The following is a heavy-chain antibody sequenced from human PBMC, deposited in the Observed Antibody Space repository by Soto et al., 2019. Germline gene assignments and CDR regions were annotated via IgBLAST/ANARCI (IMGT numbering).Heavy chain of an antibody. CDR1: GFTFSTYA. D-gene: IGHD2-2*01. Sequence: GGSLRLSCTASGFTFSTYAMSWVRQAPEKGLEWVSTISDSGSTYYADSVKGRFTISRDNSKNTLYLEMNSLRAEDTAVYYCAKDKGRRYCSRTSCLYSFDYWGQGTLVTVSS. J-gene: IGHJ4*02. CDR3: AKDKGRRYCSRTSCLYSFDY. V-gene: IGHV3-23*01. CDR2: ISDSGST.